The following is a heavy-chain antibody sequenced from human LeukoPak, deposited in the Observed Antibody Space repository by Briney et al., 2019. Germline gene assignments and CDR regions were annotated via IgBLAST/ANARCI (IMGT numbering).Heavy chain of an antibody. V-gene: IGHV1-2*02. CDR2: INPNSGGT. CDR3: ARDEGYCTNGVCSPYYYYYYMDV. CDR1: GYTFTDYY. D-gene: IGHD2-8*01. Sequence: ASVKVSCKASGYTFTDYYIHWVRQAPGQGLEWMGWINPNSGGTNYAQKFQGRVTMTRDTSISTAYMELSRLRSDDTAVYYCARDEGYCTNGVCSPYYYYYYMDVWGKGTTVTISS. J-gene: IGHJ6*03.